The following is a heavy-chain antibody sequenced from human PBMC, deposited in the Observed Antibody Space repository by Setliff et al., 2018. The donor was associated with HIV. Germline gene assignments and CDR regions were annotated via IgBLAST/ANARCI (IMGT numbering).Heavy chain of an antibody. V-gene: IGHV4-59*08. CDR1: GASIGNYY. D-gene: IGHD2-15*01. J-gene: IGHJ4*02. CDR3: ARHDLGGNQDFDY. CDR2: IYNSGRT. Sequence: SETLSLTCTVSGASIGNYYGSWIRQPPGKGLEWIGYIYNSGRTYYSSSLRSRVTISVDTSKNQFSLKLSSVTAADTAVYYCARHDLGGNQDFDYWGQGTLVTVSS.